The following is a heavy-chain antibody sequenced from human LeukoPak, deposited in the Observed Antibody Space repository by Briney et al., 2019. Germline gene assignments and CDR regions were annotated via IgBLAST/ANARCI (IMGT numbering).Heavy chain of an antibody. Sequence: ASVKVSCKASGYTFTGYYMHWVRQAPGQGLEWMGWINPNSGGTNYAQKFQGRVTMTRDTSISTAYMELSRLRSDDTAVYYCARSYGATPCGDYWGQGTLVTVSS. CDR2: INPNSGGT. J-gene: IGHJ4*02. D-gene: IGHD4-17*01. V-gene: IGHV1-2*02. CDR1: GYTFTGYY. CDR3: ARSYGATPCGDY.